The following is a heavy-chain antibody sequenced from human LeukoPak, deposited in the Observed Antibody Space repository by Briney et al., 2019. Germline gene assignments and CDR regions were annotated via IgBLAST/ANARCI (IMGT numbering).Heavy chain of an antibody. CDR2: INPNSGGT. V-gene: IGHV1-2*02. D-gene: IGHD3-10*01. Sequence: ASVKVSCKASGYTFTGYYMRWVRQAPGQGLEWMGWINPNSGGTNYAQKFQGRVTMTRDTSISTAYMELSRLRSDDTAAYYCARARIIMVRGVITTGFQHWGQGTLVTVSS. J-gene: IGHJ1*01. CDR1: GYTFTGYY. CDR3: ARARIIMVRGVITTGFQH.